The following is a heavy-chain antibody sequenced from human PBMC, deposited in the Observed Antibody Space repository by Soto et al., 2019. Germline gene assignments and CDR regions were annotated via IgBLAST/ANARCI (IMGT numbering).Heavy chain of an antibody. V-gene: IGHV3-64*01. J-gene: IGHJ4*02. CDR2: ISSNEGIT. D-gene: IGHD3-16*01. CDR3: VRDTSFDY. CDR1: GFTFSSYD. Sequence: EVQLVESGGCLVQPGGSLRLSCAASGFTFSSYDMHWVRQAPGKGLEYISAISSNEGITYYANSVKGRFTISRDNSKNMMYLQMGSLRAEDMAVYYCVRDTSFDYWGQGTLVTVSS.